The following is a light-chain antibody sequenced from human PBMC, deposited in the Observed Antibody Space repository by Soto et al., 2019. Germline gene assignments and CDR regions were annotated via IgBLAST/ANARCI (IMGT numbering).Light chain of an antibody. V-gene: IGLV2-14*01. J-gene: IGLJ2*01. CDR3: SSYTTSHTLV. CDR1: NSDVGGYNY. CDR2: EVS. Sequence: QSALTQPASVSGSPGQSITISCTGTNSDVGGYNYVSWYQQHPGKAPKLMIYEVSSRPSGVSSRFSGSKSGNTASLTISGLQAEDESDYYCSSYTTSHTLVFGGGTQLTVL.